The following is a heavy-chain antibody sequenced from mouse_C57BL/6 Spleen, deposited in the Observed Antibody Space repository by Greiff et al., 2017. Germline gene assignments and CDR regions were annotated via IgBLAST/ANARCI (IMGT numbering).Heavy chain of an antibody. J-gene: IGHJ4*01. CDR2: ISSGGSYT. D-gene: IGHD3-3*01. V-gene: IGHV5-6*01. Sequence: EVQRVESGGDLVKPGGSLKLSCAASGFTFSSYGMSWVRQTPDKRLEWVATISSGGSYTYYPDSVKGRFTISRDNAKNTLYLQMSSLKSEDTAMYYCARPGPYYAMDYWGQGTSVTVSS. CDR3: ARPGPYYAMDY. CDR1: GFTFSSYG.